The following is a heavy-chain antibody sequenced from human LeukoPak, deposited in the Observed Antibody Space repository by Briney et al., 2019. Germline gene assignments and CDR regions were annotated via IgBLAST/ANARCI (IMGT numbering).Heavy chain of an antibody. V-gene: IGHV2-5*02. CDR2: IYWDEDK. CDR1: GFSLSTRGGG. J-gene: IGHJ3*02. Sequence: SXXTLVNPTQTLTLTCTFSGFSLSTRGGGVGWIRQPPGKALEWLSLIYWDEDKGYSSSLKSRRTMTKETSDKQGVLTMTNMDPVDTATYYCAHLGSDCSGGSCFAFDIWGQGTMVTVSS. D-gene: IGHD2-15*01. CDR3: AHLGSDCSGGSCFAFDI.